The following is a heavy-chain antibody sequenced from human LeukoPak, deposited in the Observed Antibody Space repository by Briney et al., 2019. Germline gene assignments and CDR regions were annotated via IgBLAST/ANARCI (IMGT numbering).Heavy chain of an antibody. CDR3: ARDKKGPFDY. Sequence: PSETLSLTCTVSGGSISSSSYYWGWIRPPPGKGLEWIGSIYYSGSTYYNPSLKSRVTISVDRSKNQFSLKLSSVTAADTAVYYCARDKKGPFDYWGQGTLVTVSS. CDR1: GGSISSSSYY. J-gene: IGHJ4*02. V-gene: IGHV4-39*07. CDR2: IYYSGST.